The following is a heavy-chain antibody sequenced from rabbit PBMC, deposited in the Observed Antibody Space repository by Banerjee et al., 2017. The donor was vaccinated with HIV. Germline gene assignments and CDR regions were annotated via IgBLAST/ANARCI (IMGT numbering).Heavy chain of an antibody. CDR1: GFSFSSYW. Sequence: QEQLVESGGGLVKPGASLTLICTASGFSFSSYWMCWVRQAPGKGLEWIACIAGDSSGFTYSATWAKGRFTISKTSSTTVTLQMTSLTAADTATYFCARNYVNAFDPWGPGTLVTVS. CDR2: IAGDSSGFT. J-gene: IGHJ2*01. D-gene: IGHD1-1*01. CDR3: ARNYVNAFDP. V-gene: IGHV1S45*01.